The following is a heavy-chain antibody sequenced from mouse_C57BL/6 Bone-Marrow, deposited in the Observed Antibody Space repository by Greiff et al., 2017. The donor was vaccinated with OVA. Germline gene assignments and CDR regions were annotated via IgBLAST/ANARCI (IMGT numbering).Heavy chain of an antibody. CDR1: GYTFTDYN. V-gene: IGHV1-18*01. Sequence: VQLQQSGPELVKPGASVKIPCKAPGYTFTDYNMDWVKQSHGKSLEWIGDINPNNGGTIYNQKFKGKATLTVDKSSSTAYMELRSLTSEDTAVYYCARLYYYAMDYWGQGTSVTVSA. CDR2: INPNNGGT. CDR3: ARLYYYAMDY. J-gene: IGHJ4*01.